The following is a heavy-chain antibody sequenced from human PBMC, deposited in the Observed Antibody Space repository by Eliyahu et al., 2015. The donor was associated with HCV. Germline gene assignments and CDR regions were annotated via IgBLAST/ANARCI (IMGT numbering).Heavy chain of an antibody. Sequence: QVQLVESGGGVVQPGRSLRLFCTASXFTFSSFAMHWVRXAPGKGLEWVAVISYDESNKYYADSVKGRFTISRDNSKNTLYLQMNSLRAEDTAIYYCARDSSSSAFDYWGQGTLVTVSS. V-gene: IGHV3-30*04. J-gene: IGHJ4*02. D-gene: IGHD6-6*01. CDR1: XFTFSSFA. CDR3: ARDSSSSAFDY. CDR2: ISYDESNK.